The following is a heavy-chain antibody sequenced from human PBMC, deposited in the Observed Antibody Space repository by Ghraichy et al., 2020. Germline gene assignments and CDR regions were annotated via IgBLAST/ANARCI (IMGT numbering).Heavy chain of an antibody. CDR1: GFTVSSNY. CDR2: IYSGGST. Sequence: GGSLRLSCAASGFTVSSNYMSWVRQAPGKGLEWVSVIYSGGSTYYADSVKGRFTISRDNSKNTLYLQMNSLRAEDTAVYYCARSPSMVRGEMNYWGQGTLVTVSS. V-gene: IGHV3-53*01. D-gene: IGHD3-10*01. J-gene: IGHJ4*02. CDR3: ARSPSMVRGEMNY.